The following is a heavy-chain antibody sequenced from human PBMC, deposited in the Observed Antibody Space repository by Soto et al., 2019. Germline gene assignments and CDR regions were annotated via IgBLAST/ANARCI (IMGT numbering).Heavy chain of an antibody. Sequence: GASVKVSCTVSGYTLTELSMHWVRQAPGKGLEWMGGFDPEDGETIYAQKFQGRVTMTEDTSTDTAYMELSSLRSEDTAVYYCATESIRVRAVAGTEFDYWGQGTLVTVSS. J-gene: IGHJ4*02. CDR3: ATESIRVRAVAGTEFDY. CDR1: GYTLTELS. D-gene: IGHD6-19*01. CDR2: FDPEDGET. V-gene: IGHV1-24*01.